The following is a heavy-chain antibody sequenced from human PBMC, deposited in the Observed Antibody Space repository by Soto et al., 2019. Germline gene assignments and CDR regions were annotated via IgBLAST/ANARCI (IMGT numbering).Heavy chain of an antibody. J-gene: IGHJ4*02. CDR3: ARAGYCSSTSCYHWSKIDY. Sequence: ASVKVSCKASGYTFTSYGISWVRQAPGQGXEWMGWISAYNGNTNYAQKLQGRATMTTDTSTCTAYMELRSLRSDDTAVYYCARAGYCSSTSCYHWSKIDYWGQGTLVTVSS. D-gene: IGHD2-2*01. CDR1: GYTFTSYG. V-gene: IGHV1-18*01. CDR2: ISAYNGNT.